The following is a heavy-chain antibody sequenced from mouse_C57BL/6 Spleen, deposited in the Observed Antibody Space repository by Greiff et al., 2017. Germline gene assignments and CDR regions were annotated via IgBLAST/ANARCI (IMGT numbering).Heavy chain of an antibody. CDR2: IRDGGSYT. V-gene: IGHV5-4*03. CDR3: ARMVTTSSSWFAY. CDR1: GFTFSSYA. D-gene: IGHD2-2*01. Sequence: EVKLMESGGGLVKPGGSLKLSCAASGFTFSSYAMSWVRQTPEKRLEWVATIRDGGSYTYYPDNVKGRFTISRDNAKNNLYLQMSHLKSEDTAMYYCARMVTTSSSWFAYWGQGTLVTVAA. J-gene: IGHJ3*01.